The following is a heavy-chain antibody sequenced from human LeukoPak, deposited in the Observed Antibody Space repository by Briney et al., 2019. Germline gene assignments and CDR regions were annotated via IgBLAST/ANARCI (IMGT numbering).Heavy chain of an antibody. D-gene: IGHD6-13*01. CDR3: ARVGDRDYSSSWYRRHYYMDV. J-gene: IGHJ6*03. CDR2: IYYSGST. Sequence: SETLSLTCTVSGGSISSYYWSWIRQPPGKGLEWIGYIYYSGSTNYNPSPKSRVTISVDTSKNQFSLKLSSVTAADTAVYYCARVGDRDYSSSWYRRHYYMDVWGKGTTVTVSS. V-gene: IGHV4-59*01. CDR1: GGSISSYY.